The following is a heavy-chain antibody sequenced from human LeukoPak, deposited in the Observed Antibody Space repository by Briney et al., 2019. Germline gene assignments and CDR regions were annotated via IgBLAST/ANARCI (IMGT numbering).Heavy chain of an antibody. Sequence: GGSLRLSCAASGFTFRTYWMFWVRQTAGKGLEWIAYISNDGDTIYYEDTVKGRFTISRDNAKSSLYLQMSSLRAGDTAVYYCAILADVWGKGTTVVISS. CDR2: ISNDGDTI. CDR1: GFTFRTYW. V-gene: IGHV3-48*01. CDR3: AILADV. J-gene: IGHJ6*04.